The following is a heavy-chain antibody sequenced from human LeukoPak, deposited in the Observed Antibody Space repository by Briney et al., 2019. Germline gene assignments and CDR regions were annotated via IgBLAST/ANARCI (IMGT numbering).Heavy chain of an antibody. CDR2: VSSSGANT. Sequence: GGSLRLSCAASGFSFNSAAMTWVRQAPGKGLEWVSLVSSSGANTYYADSVKGRFTVSRDNSKNTVYLQMNSLRAEDTAIYYCAKDIQGSYWGQGTLVTVSS. J-gene: IGHJ4*02. D-gene: IGHD2-21*01. V-gene: IGHV3-23*01. CDR3: AKDIQGSY. CDR1: GFSFNSAA.